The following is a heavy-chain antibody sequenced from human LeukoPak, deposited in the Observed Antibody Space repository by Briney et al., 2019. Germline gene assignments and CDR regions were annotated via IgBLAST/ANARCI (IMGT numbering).Heavy chain of an antibody. Sequence: PGGSLRLSCAASGFTFSSYGMHWVRQAPGKGLEWVANIKQDGSEKYYVDSVKGRFTISRDNAKNSLYLQMNSLRAEDTAVYYCARDPGSYLDYWGQETLVTVSS. CDR3: ARDPGSYLDY. CDR2: IKQDGSEK. CDR1: GFTFSSYG. J-gene: IGHJ4*02. D-gene: IGHD1-26*01. V-gene: IGHV3-7*01.